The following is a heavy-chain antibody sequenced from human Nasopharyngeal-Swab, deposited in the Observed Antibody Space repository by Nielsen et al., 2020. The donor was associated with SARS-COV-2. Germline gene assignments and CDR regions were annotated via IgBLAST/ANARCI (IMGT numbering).Heavy chain of an antibody. CDR1: GFTFNNYN. CDR3: ARIAGRGSIYYYYMDV. Sequence: GGSLRLSCAASGFTFNNYNFNWVRRAPGKGLEWVSSISSSSSYIYYADSVKGRFTISKDSAKNSLYLQMNSLRAEDTAVYFCARIAGRGSIYYYYMDVWGTGITVTVSS. CDR2: ISSSSSYI. V-gene: IGHV3-21*01. D-gene: IGHD1-26*01. J-gene: IGHJ6*03.